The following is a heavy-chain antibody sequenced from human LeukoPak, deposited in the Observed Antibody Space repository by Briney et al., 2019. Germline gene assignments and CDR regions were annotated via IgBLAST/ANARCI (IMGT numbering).Heavy chain of an antibody. CDR3: AKDGTAAAGLFDY. J-gene: IGHJ4*02. CDR2: ISGSGGST. V-gene: IGHV3-23*01. CDR1: GFTVNNNY. Sequence: GGSLRLSCAASGFTVNNNYMSWVRQAPGKGLEWVSAISGSGGSTYYADSVKGRFTISRDNSKNTLYLQMNSLRAEDTAVYYCAKDGTAAAGLFDYWGRGTLVTVSS. D-gene: IGHD6-13*01.